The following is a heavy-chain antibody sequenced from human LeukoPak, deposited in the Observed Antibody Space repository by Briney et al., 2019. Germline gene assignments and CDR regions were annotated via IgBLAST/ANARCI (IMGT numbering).Heavy chain of an antibody. J-gene: IGHJ4*02. CDR1: GFTVSSNY. CDR2: IYTGGST. V-gene: IGHV3-53*01. CDR3: ARGGSSRYYFDY. D-gene: IGHD6-13*01. Sequence: PGGSLRLSCTASGFTVSSNYMSWVRQAPGKGLEWVSTIYTGGSTYCADSVKGRFTISRDDSKNTLYLQMNSLRAEDTAVYYCARGGSSRYYFDYWGQGTLVTVSS.